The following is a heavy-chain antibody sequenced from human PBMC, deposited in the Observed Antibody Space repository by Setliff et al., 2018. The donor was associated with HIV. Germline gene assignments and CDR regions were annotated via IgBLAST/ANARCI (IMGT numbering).Heavy chain of an antibody. Sequence: PSETLSLTCTVSGGSISSGDYYWSWIRQHPGKGLEWIGYIYYSGSTYYNPSLKSRVTISVDTSKNQFSLKLSSVTAADTAVYYCAREPRVVTPFDYWGQGTLVTVSS. V-gene: IGHV4-30-4*08. J-gene: IGHJ4*02. D-gene: IGHD2-15*01. CDR2: IYYSGST. CDR1: GGSISSGDYY. CDR3: AREPRVVTPFDY.